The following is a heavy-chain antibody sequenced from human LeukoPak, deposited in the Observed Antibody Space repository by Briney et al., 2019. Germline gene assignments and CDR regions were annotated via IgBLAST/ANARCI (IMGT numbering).Heavy chain of an antibody. V-gene: IGHV3-30*02. D-gene: IGHD2-15*01. CDR2: IRYDGNNK. CDR3: AKVRYCSGVNCYPDDN. CDR1: GFTSSIYP. Sequence: GGSLRLSCAASGFTSSIYPMHWVRQAPGKGLNWVAFIRYDGNNKYYADSVKGRFTISRDNSKNMLYLEMNSLSTEDTAVYYCAKVRYCSGVNCYPDDNWGQGTLVTVSS. J-gene: IGHJ4*02.